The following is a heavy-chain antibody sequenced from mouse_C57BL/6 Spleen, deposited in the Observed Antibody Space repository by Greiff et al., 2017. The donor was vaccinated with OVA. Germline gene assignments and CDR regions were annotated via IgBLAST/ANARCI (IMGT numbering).Heavy chain of an antibody. CDR3: ARRGYGSSYGLAY. Sequence: QVHVKQSGPELVKPGASVKLSCKASGYTFTSYDINWVKQRPGQGLEWIGWIYPRDGSTKYNEKFKGKATLTVDTSSSTAYMELHSLTSEDSAVYFCARRGYGSSYGLAYWGKGTLVTVSA. D-gene: IGHD1-1*01. J-gene: IGHJ3*01. V-gene: IGHV1-85*01. CDR2: IYPRDGST. CDR1: GYTFTSYD.